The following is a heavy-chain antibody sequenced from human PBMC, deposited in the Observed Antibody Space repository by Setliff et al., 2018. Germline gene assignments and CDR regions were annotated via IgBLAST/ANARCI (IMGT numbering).Heavy chain of an antibody. CDR2: ISRGGNTI. D-gene: IGHD2-2*01. Sequence: LSCAASGFTFSDYYMTWIRQAPGKGLEWVSYISRGGNTIYYADSVKGRFTVSRDNAKNSLYLQMNSLRADDAAVYYCARVTKPAAISYYYYMDVWGKGTTVTSP. CDR3: ARVTKPAAISYYYYMDV. V-gene: IGHV3-11*04. J-gene: IGHJ6*03. CDR1: GFTFSDYY.